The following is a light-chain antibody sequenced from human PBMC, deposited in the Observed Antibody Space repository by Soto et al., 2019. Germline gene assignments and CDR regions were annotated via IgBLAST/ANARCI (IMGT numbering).Light chain of an antibody. J-gene: IGKJ2*01. CDR3: QQSYSTPHT. CDR2: AAS. CDR1: QSISSY. Sequence: DIQMTQSPSSLSASVGDRVTITCRASQSISSYLNWYHQKPGKAPKLRIYAASSLQSGVPSRFSGSGSRTDFTLTISSLQPEGFATYYCQQSYSTPHTFGQGPKLEIK. V-gene: IGKV1-39*01.